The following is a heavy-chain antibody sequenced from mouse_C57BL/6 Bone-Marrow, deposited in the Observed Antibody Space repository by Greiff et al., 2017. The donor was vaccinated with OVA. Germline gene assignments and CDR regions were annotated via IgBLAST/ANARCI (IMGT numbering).Heavy chain of an antibody. CDR1: GYSITSGYY. J-gene: IGHJ4*01. V-gene: IGHV3-6*01. CDR2: ISYDGSN. CDR3: ARGVITTDLDY. D-gene: IGHD1-1*01. Sequence: EVHLVESGPGLVKPSQSLSLTCSVTGYSITSGYYWNWIRQFPGHQLEWMGYISYDGSNNYNPSLKNRISITRDTSKIKFFLKLNSVTTEDTATYYCARGVITTDLDYWGQGTSVTVSS.